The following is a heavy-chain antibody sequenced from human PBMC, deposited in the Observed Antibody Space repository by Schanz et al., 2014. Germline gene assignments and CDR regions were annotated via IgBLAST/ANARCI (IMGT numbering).Heavy chain of an antibody. CDR3: ARGYSNIWSPMAY. Sequence: EVQLVESGGGLIQPGGSLRLSCAVSGFTVNTNYMSWVRQAPGKGLEWISSMYINSGSTQYADSVKGRFIISRDIAKNSLSLQMNSLRAEDTAVYYCARGYSNIWSPMAYWGQGTLVAVSS. CDR1: GFTVNTNY. D-gene: IGHD6-13*01. CDR2: MYINSGST. J-gene: IGHJ4*02. V-gene: IGHV3-53*01.